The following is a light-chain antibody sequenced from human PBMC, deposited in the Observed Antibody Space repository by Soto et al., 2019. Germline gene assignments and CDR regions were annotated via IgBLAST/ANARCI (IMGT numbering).Light chain of an antibody. CDR3: SSYASSSVHV. J-gene: IGLJ1*01. V-gene: IGLV2-23*02. CDR1: STNVGTYQA. Sequence: QSVLTQPASVSGSPGQSVTISCTGTSTNVGTYQAISWYQQHPGKAPKLILYEVSQRPSGVSDRFSGSKSGNTASLTIAGLQAEYEDDYHCSSYASSSVHVFGPGTKVTV. CDR2: EVS.